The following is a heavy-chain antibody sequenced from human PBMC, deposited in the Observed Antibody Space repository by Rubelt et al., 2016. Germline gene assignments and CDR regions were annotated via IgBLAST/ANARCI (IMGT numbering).Heavy chain of an antibody. V-gene: IGHV3-23*01. CDR1: GFPFSTYA. D-gene: IGHD3-22*01. J-gene: IGHJ4*02. CDR3: ARDFRSNNGIYYSDY. Sequence: GESLRLSCAASGFPFSTYAMSWVRQAPGQGLEWVSGISGSGGVTFYADSVKGRFTISRDNSKNTLYLQMNSLRAEDTAVYYCARDFRSNNGIYYSDYWGQGTLVTVSS. CDR2: ISGSGGVT.